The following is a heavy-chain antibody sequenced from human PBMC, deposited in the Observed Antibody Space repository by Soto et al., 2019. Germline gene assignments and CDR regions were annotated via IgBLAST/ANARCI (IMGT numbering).Heavy chain of an antibody. V-gene: IGHV3-73*01. J-gene: IGHJ6*02. CDR2: IRSKANSYAT. CDR3: TRDNIVVVPAATTYYYYGMDV. CDR1: GFTFSCSA. Sequence: GGSLRLSCAASGFTFSCSAMRWVRQASGKGLEWVGRIRSKANSYATAYAASVKGRFTISRDDSKNTAYLQMNSLKTEDTAVYYCTRDNIVVVPAATTYYYYGMDVWGQGTTVTVSS. D-gene: IGHD2-2*01.